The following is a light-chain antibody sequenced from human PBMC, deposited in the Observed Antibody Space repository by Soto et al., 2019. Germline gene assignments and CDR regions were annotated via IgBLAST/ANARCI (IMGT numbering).Light chain of an antibody. CDR2: GAS. CDR3: QQYNNWPTVT. CDR1: QSVSGN. Sequence: EIVMTQSPATLSVSPGERATLSCRASQSVSGNLAWYQQKPGQAPRLLIYGASTRATGIPARFSGSGSGTEFTLTISRLQSENFAVYYCQQYNNWPTVTFGQGTKVEIK. J-gene: IGKJ1*01. V-gene: IGKV3-15*01.